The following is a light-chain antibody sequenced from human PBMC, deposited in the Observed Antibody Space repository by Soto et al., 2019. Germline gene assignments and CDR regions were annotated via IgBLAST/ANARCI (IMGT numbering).Light chain of an antibody. CDR2: GDN. CDR1: SSNIGAGYD. Sequence: SVLTQPPSVSGAPGQRVTVSCTGSSSNIGAGYDVQWYQQLPGTAPKLLIYGDNNRPSGVPDRFSGSKSGTSASLAVTGLQAEDEADYYCQSYDTSLSCYVFGAGTKVTVL. CDR3: QSYDTSLSCYV. J-gene: IGLJ1*01. V-gene: IGLV1-40*01.